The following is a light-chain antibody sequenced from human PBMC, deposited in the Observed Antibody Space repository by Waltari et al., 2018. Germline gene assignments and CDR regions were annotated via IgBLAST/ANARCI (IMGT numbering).Light chain of an antibody. V-gene: IGKV3-20*01. Sequence: ELVLTQSPATASLSPGERVTTSCRASQSVGSSSLAWYQQKPGQAPRLVIYRASRRATGIPDRFSGSGSGTDFSLTISRLEPEDFAVYYCQQHGTLPATFGQGTKVEIK. CDR1: QSVGSSS. J-gene: IGKJ1*01. CDR3: QQHGTLPAT. CDR2: RAS.